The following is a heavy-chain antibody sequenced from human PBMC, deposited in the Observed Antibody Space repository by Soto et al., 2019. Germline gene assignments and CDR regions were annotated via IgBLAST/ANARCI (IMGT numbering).Heavy chain of an antibody. CDR1: GKSFSGYY. CDR3: ARGQGCSGGSCYSPGAEEGHAPNFDY. Sequence: SETLSLTRAVYGKSFSGYYWSWIRQPPGKGLEWIGEINHSGSTNYNPSLKSRVTISVDTSKNQFSLKLSSVTAADTAVYYCARGQGCSGGSCYSPGAEEGHAPNFDYWGQGTLVTVSS. J-gene: IGHJ4*02. D-gene: IGHD2-15*01. CDR2: INHSGST. V-gene: IGHV4-34*01.